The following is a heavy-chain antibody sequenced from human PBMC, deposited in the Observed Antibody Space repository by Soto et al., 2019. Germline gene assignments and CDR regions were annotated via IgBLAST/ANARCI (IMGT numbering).Heavy chain of an antibody. CDR3: ATSYDSGFDP. Sequence: QLQLVQSGAEVKRPGASVRVSCEASGYPFAKYGISWIRQAPGQGLEWMGWIRPDNGNTEYAQKFQGRVSMTRDTSSNTAYLEVRSLRSDDTAMYSCATSYDSGFDPWGQGTLVSVSS. D-gene: IGHD5-12*01. J-gene: IGHJ5*02. CDR1: GYPFAKYG. V-gene: IGHV1-18*04. CDR2: IRPDNGNT.